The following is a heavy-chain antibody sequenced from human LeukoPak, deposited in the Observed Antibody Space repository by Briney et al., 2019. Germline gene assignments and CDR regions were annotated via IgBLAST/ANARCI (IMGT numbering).Heavy chain of an antibody. CDR3: AREYSSGQNDY. V-gene: IGHV1-18*01. Sequence: GASVTVSCKASGYTFTNYGISWVRQAPGQGLEWMGWISPYSVNTNYAQNLQGRVTMTTDTSTSTAYMELRSLRSDDTARYYCAREYSSGQNDYWGQGTLVTVSS. D-gene: IGHD6-19*01. CDR1: GYTFTNYG. J-gene: IGHJ4*02. CDR2: ISPYSVNT.